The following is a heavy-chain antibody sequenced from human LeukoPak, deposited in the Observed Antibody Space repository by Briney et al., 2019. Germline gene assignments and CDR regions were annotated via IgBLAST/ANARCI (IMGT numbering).Heavy chain of an antibody. J-gene: IGHJ4*02. Sequence: ASVKVSCKASGYTFRNYGITWVRQAPGQGLEWMGWISAYNGDTHYAQNLQGRVTMTTDTSTSTAYMELWSLRSDDTAVYYCARDPTNTSGYYAYFDYWGQGTLVTVSS. D-gene: IGHD5-12*01. CDR1: GYTFRNYG. V-gene: IGHV1-18*01. CDR2: ISAYNGDT. CDR3: ARDPTNTSGYYAYFDY.